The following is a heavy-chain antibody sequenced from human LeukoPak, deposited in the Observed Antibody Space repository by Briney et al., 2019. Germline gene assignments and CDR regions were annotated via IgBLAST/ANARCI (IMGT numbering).Heavy chain of an antibody. CDR3: ARAGRYSRTTDY. D-gene: IGHD6-13*01. Sequence: ASVKVSCKASGYTFTSYDINRVRQATGQGLEWMGWMNPNSGNTGYAQKFQGRVTMTRNTSISTAYMELSSLRSEDTAVYYCARAGRYSRTTDYWGQGTLVTVSS. CDR2: MNPNSGNT. V-gene: IGHV1-8*01. CDR1: GYTFTSYD. J-gene: IGHJ4*02.